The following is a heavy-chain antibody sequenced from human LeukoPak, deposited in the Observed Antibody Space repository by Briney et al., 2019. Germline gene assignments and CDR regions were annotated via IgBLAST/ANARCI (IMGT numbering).Heavy chain of an antibody. J-gene: IGHJ3*02. V-gene: IGHV4-34*01. CDR1: GGSFSGYY. Sequence: RTSETLSLTCAVYGGSFSGYYWSWIRQPPGKGLEWIGEINHSGSTNYNPSLKSRVTISVDTSKNQFSLKLSSVTAADTAVYYCARGRARLFGPHDAFDIWGQGTMVTVSS. CDR3: ARGRARLFGPHDAFDI. CDR2: INHSGST. D-gene: IGHD3-22*01.